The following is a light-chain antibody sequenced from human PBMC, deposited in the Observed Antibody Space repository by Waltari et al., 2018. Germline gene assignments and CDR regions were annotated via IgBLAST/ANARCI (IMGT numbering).Light chain of an antibody. Sequence: DIVMTQSPDSLAVSLGERATVNCKSSQNILYNSNNRNYLAWYQQKPGQPPKLLIYWASTRESGVPDRFSGSGSGTDFTLTISSLQAEDVAVYFCQQYYSTPFTFGQGTKVEIK. J-gene: IGKJ2*01. CDR2: WAS. CDR1: QNILYNSNNRNY. CDR3: QQYYSTPFT. V-gene: IGKV4-1*01.